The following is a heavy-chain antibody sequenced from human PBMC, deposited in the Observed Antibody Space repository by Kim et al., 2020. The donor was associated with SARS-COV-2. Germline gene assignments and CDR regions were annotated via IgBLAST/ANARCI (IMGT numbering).Heavy chain of an antibody. V-gene: IGHV4-31*02. Sequence: PAHKYRVTISVDTSKNQFSLKLSSVTAADTAVYYCARTYLAVAGTGWFDPWGQGTLVTVSS. D-gene: IGHD6-19*01. J-gene: IGHJ5*02. CDR3: ARTYLAVAGTGWFDP.